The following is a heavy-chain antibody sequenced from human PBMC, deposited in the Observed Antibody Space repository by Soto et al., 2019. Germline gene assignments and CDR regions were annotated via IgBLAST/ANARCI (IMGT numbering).Heavy chain of an antibody. V-gene: IGHV3-30-3*01. D-gene: IGHD6-19*01. CDR2: ISYDGSNK. Sequence: QVQLVESGGGVVQPGRSLRLSCAASGFTFSSYAMHWVRQAPGKVLEWVAVISYDGSNKYYADSVKGRFTISRDNSKNTLYLQMNSLRAEDTAVYYCASAIAVAGPHARPDYWGQGTLVTVSS. CDR3: ASAIAVAGPHARPDY. J-gene: IGHJ4*02. CDR1: GFTFSSYA.